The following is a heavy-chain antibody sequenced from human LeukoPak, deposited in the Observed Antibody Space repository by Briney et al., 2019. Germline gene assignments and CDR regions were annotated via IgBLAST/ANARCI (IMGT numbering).Heavy chain of an antibody. CDR2: ISYDGSNK. J-gene: IGHJ4*02. V-gene: IGHV3-30*18. Sequence: PGRSLRLSCAASGFTFSSYGMHWVRQAPGKGLEGVAVISYDGSNKYYADSVKGRFTISRYNSKNTLYLQMTSLGAEDPAVYSCAKAGIAVAGTWGIFDYWGQGTLVTVSS. D-gene: IGHD6-19*01. CDR1: GFTFSSYG. CDR3: AKAGIAVAGTWGIFDY.